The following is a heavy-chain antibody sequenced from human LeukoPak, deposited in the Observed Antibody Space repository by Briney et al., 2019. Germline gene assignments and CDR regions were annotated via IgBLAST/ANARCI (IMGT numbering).Heavy chain of an antibody. CDR2: IKQDGSEK. CDR1: GSTFSRYW. J-gene: IGHJ4*02. Sequence: GGSLRLSCAASGSTFSRYWMSWVRQAPGKGLEWVANIKQDGSEKYYVDSVKGRFTISRDNAKNSLYLQMNSLRAEDTAVYYCARARPGFKYYFDYWGQGTLVTVSS. CDR3: ARARPGFKYYFDY. V-gene: IGHV3-7*03. D-gene: IGHD1-14*01.